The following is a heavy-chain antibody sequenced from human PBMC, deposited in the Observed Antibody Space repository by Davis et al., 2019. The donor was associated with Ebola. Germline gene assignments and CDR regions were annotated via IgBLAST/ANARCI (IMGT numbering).Heavy chain of an antibody. V-gene: IGHV4-59*01. CDR2: VYYNGGT. CDR3: ARMGLSSGYYVFDY. Sequence: SETLSLTCTVSGGSISSYYWSWIRQPPGKGLEWIGYVYYNGGTNYNPSLKSRVTISMDTSKNQFSLKLSSVTAADTAVYYCARMGLSSGYYVFDYWGQGTLVTVSS. J-gene: IGHJ4*02. D-gene: IGHD3-22*01. CDR1: GGSISSYY.